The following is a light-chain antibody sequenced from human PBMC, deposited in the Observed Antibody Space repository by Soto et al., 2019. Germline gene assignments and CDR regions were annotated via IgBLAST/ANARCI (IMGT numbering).Light chain of an antibody. J-gene: IGKJ4*01. Sequence: EVVLTQSPDTLSLTPGEGATLSCRASQSISSYLAWYQQKPGQAPRLLIYGASNRATGIPARFGGSGPGTEFTLTISSLQSEDFAVYSCQQYDNWPSTFGGGTKVDIK. V-gene: IGKV3-15*01. CDR2: GAS. CDR1: QSISSY. CDR3: QQYDNWPST.